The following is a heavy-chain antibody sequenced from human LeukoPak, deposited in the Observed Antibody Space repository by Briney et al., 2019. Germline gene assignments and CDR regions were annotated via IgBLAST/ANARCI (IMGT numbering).Heavy chain of an antibody. CDR3: ATEREYSGYDAVDAFDI. CDR1: GYTFSSYY. Sequence: ASVKVSCKASGYTFSSYYMHWVRQAPGQGLEWMGILNPSGGNTSYAQKFQGRVTITADKSTSTAYMELSSLRSEDTAVYYCATEREYSGYDAVDAFDIWGQGTMVTVSS. D-gene: IGHD5-12*01. CDR2: LNPSGGNT. J-gene: IGHJ3*02. V-gene: IGHV1-46*01.